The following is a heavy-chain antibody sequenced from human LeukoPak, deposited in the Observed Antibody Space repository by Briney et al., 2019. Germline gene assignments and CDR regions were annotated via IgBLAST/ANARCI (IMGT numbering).Heavy chain of an antibody. D-gene: IGHD3-22*01. V-gene: IGHV1-2*02. CDR2: INPNTGGA. J-gene: IGHJ5*02. CDR3: ARVARGRDNSGYYWSWFDP. CDR1: GYTSTGYY. Sequence: ASVKVSCKASGYTSTGYYIHWVRQAPGQGLECMRWINPNTGGANYVQKFQGRVTMTRDTSISTAYMELSRLTSDDTAVYYCARVARGRDNSGYYWSWFDPWGQGTLVTVSS.